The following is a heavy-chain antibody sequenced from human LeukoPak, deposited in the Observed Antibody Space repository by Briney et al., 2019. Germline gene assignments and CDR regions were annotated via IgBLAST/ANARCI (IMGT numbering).Heavy chain of an antibody. D-gene: IGHD1-26*01. CDR2: ISYDGSNK. Sequence: GGSLRLSCAASGFTFSSYAMHWVRQAPGKGLEWVAVISYDGSNKYYADSVKGRFTISRDNSKNTLYLQMNSLGAEDTAVYYCARQAERGYSGSSKRGRDFDYWGQGTLVTVSS. V-gene: IGHV3-30-3*01. CDR1: GFTFSSYA. CDR3: ARQAERGYSGSSKRGRDFDY. J-gene: IGHJ4*02.